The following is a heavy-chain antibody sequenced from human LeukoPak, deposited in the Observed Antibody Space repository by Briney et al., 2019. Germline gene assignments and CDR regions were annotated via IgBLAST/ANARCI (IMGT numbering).Heavy chain of an antibody. CDR1: GYTFTSYY. D-gene: IGHD2/OR15-2a*01. V-gene: IGHV1-46*03. CDR2: INPSGGST. CDR3: ATQLGLSGLDY. Sequence: ASVKVSCKASGYTFTSYYMHWVRQAPGQGLEWMGIINPSGGSTSYAQKLQGRVTMTRDTSTSTVYMELGSLRSEDTAVYYCATQLGLSGLDYWGQGTLVTVSS. J-gene: IGHJ4*02.